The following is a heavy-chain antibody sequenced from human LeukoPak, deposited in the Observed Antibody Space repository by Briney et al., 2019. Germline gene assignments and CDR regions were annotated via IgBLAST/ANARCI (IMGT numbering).Heavy chain of an antibody. CDR1: GGSISSSNYY. CDR3: AREYGGSSRYYYMDV. Sequence: ETLSLTCTVSGGSISSSNYYWAWIRQPPGKGLEWIVSIYYSGYTYYNPSLKSRVTTSVDTSKNQFSLRLRSVTAADTAVYYCAREYGGSSRYYYMDVWGKGTTVTVSS. V-gene: IGHV4-39*07. CDR2: IYYSGYT. J-gene: IGHJ6*03. D-gene: IGHD3-16*01.